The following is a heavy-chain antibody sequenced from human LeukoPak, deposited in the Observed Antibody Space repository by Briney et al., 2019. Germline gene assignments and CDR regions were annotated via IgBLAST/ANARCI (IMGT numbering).Heavy chain of an antibody. Sequence: SETLSLTCTVSGGSISGFYWSWSRQPPGKGLEWIGYIYSSGSINYNPSLKSRVTILVDASRNQFSLKLSSVTAADTAVYYCARDALLHSGVDPWGPGTLVTVSS. V-gene: IGHV4-59*08. CDR3: ARDALLHSGVDP. D-gene: IGHD1-26*01. CDR1: GGSISGFY. CDR2: IYSSGSI. J-gene: IGHJ5*02.